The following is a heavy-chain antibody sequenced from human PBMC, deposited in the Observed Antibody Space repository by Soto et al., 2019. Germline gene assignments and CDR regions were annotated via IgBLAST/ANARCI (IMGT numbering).Heavy chain of an antibody. CDR3: AKVSRGIGVVPAALN. Sequence: ASVKVSCKASGYTFTSYGISWVRQAPGQGLEWMGWISAYNGNTNYAQKLQGRVTMTTDTSTSTAYMELRSLRSDDTAVYYCAKVSRGIGVVPAALNWGQGTLVTVSS. CDR1: GYTFTSYG. D-gene: IGHD2-2*01. V-gene: IGHV1-18*01. J-gene: IGHJ4*02. CDR2: ISAYNGNT.